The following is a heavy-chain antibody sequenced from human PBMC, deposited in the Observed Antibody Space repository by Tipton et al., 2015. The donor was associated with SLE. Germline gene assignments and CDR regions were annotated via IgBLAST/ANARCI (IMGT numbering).Heavy chain of an antibody. V-gene: IGHV4-39*01. CDR2: IYYSGST. CDR1: GGSISSSSYY. CDR3: ARHGNQDY. D-gene: IGHD4-23*01. Sequence: TLSLTCTVSGGSISSSSYYWGWIRQPPGKGLEWIGSIYYSGSTYYNLSLKSRVTISVDTSKNQFSLKLSSVTAADTAVYYCARHGNQDYWGQGTLVTVSS. J-gene: IGHJ4*02.